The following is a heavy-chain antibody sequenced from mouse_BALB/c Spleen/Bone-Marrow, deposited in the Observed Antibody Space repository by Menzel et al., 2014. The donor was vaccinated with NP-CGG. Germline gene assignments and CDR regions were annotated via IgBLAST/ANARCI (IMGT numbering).Heavy chain of an antibody. V-gene: IGHV2-9*02. J-gene: IGHJ2*01. CDR2: IWAGGST. Sequence: VHLVESGPGLVAPSQRLSITCTVSGFSLTSYGVHWVRQPPGKGLEWLGVIWAGGSTNYNSALMSRLSISKDNSKSQVFLKMNSLQTDDTAMYYCARDYYGSSYFDYWGQGTTLTVSS. D-gene: IGHD1-1*01. CDR1: GFSLTSYG. CDR3: ARDYYGSSYFDY.